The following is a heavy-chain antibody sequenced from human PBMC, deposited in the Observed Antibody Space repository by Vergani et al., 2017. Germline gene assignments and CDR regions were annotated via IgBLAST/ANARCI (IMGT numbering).Heavy chain of an antibody. CDR2: IYYSGST. J-gene: IGHJ5*02. V-gene: IGHV4-39*01. D-gene: IGHD6-19*01. Sequence: QLQLQESGPGLVKPSATLSLTCSVSGASIRSSNYYWGWIRKPPGKGLEWIASIYYSGSTYYNPSLKSRVTISVDTSKNQFSLKLSSVTAADTAVYFCARHSAVEWLVKLGWIDPWRQGILVTVSS. CDR1: GASIRSSNYY. CDR3: ARHSAVEWLVKLGWIDP.